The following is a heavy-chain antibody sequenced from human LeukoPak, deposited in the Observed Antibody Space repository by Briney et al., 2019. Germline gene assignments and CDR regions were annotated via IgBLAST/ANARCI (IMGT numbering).Heavy chain of an antibody. Sequence: ASVKVSCKASGYTFTGYYMHWVRQAPGQGLEWMGWINPNSGGTNYAQKYQGRVTMTRDTSISKDYMELSRLRSDDTAAYYCASRIVPASHWFFDIWGRGTLVTVSS. CDR2: INPNSGGT. CDR3: ASRIVPASHWFFDI. D-gene: IGHD2-2*01. J-gene: IGHJ2*01. CDR1: GYTFTGYY. V-gene: IGHV1-2*02.